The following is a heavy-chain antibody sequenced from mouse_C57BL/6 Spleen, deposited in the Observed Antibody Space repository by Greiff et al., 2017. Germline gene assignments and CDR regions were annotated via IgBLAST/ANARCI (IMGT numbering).Heavy chain of an antibody. CDR1: GYTFTSYW. D-gene: IGHD2-4*01. V-gene: IGHV1-55*01. CDR2: IYPGSGST. J-gene: IGHJ4*01. Sequence: VQLQQPGAELVKPGASVKMSCKASGYTFTSYWITWVKQRPGQGLEWIGDIYPGSGSTNYNEKFKSKATLTVDTSSSTAYMQLSSLTSEDSAVXYCARSLYDYDDAMDYWGQGTSVTVSS. CDR3: ARSLYDYDDAMDY.